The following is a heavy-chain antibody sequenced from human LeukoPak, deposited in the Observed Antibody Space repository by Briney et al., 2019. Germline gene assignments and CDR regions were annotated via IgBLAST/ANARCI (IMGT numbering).Heavy chain of an antibody. D-gene: IGHD3/OR15-3a*01. J-gene: IGHJ6*03. V-gene: IGHV3-66*01. CDR3: ARALRGDFWTPGKETFYYYMDV. CDR1: GFTVSSNY. CDR2: IYSGGST. Sequence: GGSLRLSCAASGFTVSSNYMSWVRQAPGKGLEWVSVIYSGGSTYYADSVKGRLTISRDNSKNTLYLQMNSLRAEDTAVYYCARALRGDFWTPGKETFYYYMDVWGKGTTVTVSS.